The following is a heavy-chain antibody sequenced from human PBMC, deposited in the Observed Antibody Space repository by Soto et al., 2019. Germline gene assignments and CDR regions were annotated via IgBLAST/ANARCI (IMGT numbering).Heavy chain of an antibody. CDR1: GGSISSGDYY. Sequence: SETLSLTCTVSGGSISSGDYYWSWICQPPGKGLEWIGYIYYSGSTYYNPSLKSRVTISLDTSKNQFSLKLSSVTAADTAVYYCARAGLYYYDSSGYSPSNWFDPWGQGTLVTVSS. CDR2: IYYSGST. D-gene: IGHD3-22*01. CDR3: ARAGLYYYDSSGYSPSNWFDP. J-gene: IGHJ5*02. V-gene: IGHV4-30-4*01.